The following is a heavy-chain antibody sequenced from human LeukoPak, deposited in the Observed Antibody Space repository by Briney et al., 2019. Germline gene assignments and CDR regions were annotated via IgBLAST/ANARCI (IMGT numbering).Heavy chain of an antibody. Sequence: SVKVSCKASGGTFSSYAISWVRQAPGQGLEWMGGIIPIFGTANYAQKFQGRVTITADESTSTAYMELSSLRSEDTAVYYCASRVVRGVRHYYYYGMDVWGQGTTVTVSS. V-gene: IGHV1-69*13. D-gene: IGHD3-10*01. J-gene: IGHJ6*02. CDR3: ASRVVRGVRHYYYYGMDV. CDR1: GGTFSSYA. CDR2: IIPIFGTA.